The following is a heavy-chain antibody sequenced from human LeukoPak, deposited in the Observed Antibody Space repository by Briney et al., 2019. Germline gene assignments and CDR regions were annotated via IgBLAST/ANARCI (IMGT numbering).Heavy chain of an antibody. J-gene: IGHJ6*04. CDR2: INHSGST. CDR1: GGSFSGYY. CDR3: ARKEYYYGSGLQMDV. D-gene: IGHD3-10*01. Sequence: SSETLSLTCAVYGGSFSGYYWSWIRQPPGKGLEWIGEINHSGSTNYNPSLKSRVTISVDTSKNQFSLKLSSVTAADTAVYYCARKEYYYGSGLQMDVWAKGTTVTVSS. V-gene: IGHV4-34*01.